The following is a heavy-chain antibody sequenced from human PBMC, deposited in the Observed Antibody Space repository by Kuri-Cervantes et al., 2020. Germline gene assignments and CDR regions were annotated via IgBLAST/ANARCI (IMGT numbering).Heavy chain of an antibody. Sequence: SETLSLTCSVSGGSISGYYWSWIRQPPGKGLEYIGYIYYSGSTNYNPSLKSRVIISVDTSKNQFSLKLSSVTAADTAVYYCASRKRDMVRGVILNFDYWGQGTLVTVSS. CDR1: GGSISGYY. V-gene: IGHV4-59*01. CDR3: ASRKRDMVRGVILNFDY. CDR2: IYYSGST. D-gene: IGHD3-10*01. J-gene: IGHJ4*02.